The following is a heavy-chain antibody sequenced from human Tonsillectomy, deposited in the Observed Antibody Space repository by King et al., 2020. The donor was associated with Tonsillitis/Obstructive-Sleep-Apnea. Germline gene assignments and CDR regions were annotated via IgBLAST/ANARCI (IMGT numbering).Heavy chain of an antibody. CDR2: IYYSGST. D-gene: IGHD2-2*01. CDR3: ARGCSSLCYYYGMDV. V-gene: IGHV4-39*01. Sequence: LQLQESGPGLVKPSETLSLTCTVSGGSISSSSYYWGWIRQPPGKGLEWIGNIYYSGSTYYNPSLKSRVTISVDTSKNQFSLKLSSVTAADTAVYYCARGCSSLCYYYGMDVWGQGTTVTVSS. CDR1: GGSISSSSYY. J-gene: IGHJ6*02.